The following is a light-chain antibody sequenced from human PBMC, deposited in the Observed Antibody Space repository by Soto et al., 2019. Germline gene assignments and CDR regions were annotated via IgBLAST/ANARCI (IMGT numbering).Light chain of an antibody. CDR3: MQGAHWPRT. CDR1: QSLVFSDGNTY. J-gene: IGKJ5*01. Sequence: DVVMTQSPLSLPVTLGQPAAISCRSSQSLVFSDGNTYLTWFQQRPGQSPRRLIYKVSNRDSGVPDRFSGSGSGTDFTLKISRVEAEDVGVYYCMQGAHWPRTFGQGTRLEIK. CDR2: KVS. V-gene: IGKV2-30*01.